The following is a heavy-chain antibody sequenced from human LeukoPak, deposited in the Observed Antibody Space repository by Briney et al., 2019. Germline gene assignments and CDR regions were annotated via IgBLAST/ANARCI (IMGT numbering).Heavy chain of an antibody. V-gene: IGHV4-39*07. Sequence: PSETLSLTCTVSGGSISSSSYYWGWIRQPPGKGLEWIGSIYYSGSTYYNPSLKSRVTISVDTSKNQFSLKLSSVTAADTAVYYCARSASSSGWSNWFDPWGQGTLVTVSS. D-gene: IGHD6-19*01. CDR1: GGSISSSSYY. J-gene: IGHJ5*02. CDR2: IYYSGST. CDR3: ARSASSSGWSNWFDP.